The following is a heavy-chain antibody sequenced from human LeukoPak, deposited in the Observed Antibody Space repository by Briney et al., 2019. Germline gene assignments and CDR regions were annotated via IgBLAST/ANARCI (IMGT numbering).Heavy chain of an antibody. Sequence: PSETLSLTCTVSGGSISSYYWSWIRQPPGKGLEWMGYIYYSGSTNYNPSLKSRVTISLDTSKNRFSLKLSSVTAADTAVYYCARASDPTGVDYWGQGTLVTVSS. J-gene: IGHJ4*02. CDR3: ARASDPTGVDY. CDR1: GGSISSYY. CDR2: IYYSGST. D-gene: IGHD7-27*01. V-gene: IGHV4-59*01.